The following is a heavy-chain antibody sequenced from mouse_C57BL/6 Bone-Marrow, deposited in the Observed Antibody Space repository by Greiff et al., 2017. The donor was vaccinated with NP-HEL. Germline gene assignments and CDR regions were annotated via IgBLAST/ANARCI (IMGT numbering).Heavy chain of an antibody. CDR1: GYTFTSYG. Sequence: VKLVESGAELARPGASVKLSCKASGYTFTSYGISWVKQRTGQGLEWIGEIYPRSGNTYYNEKFKGKATLTADKSSSTAYMELRSLTSEDSAVYFCARGISYGFAYWGQGTLVTVSA. J-gene: IGHJ3*01. D-gene: IGHD1-1*01. V-gene: IGHV1-81*01. CDR3: ARGISYGFAY. CDR2: IYPRSGNT.